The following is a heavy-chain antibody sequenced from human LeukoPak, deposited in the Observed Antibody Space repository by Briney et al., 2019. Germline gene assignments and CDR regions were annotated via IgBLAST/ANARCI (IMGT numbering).Heavy chain of an antibody. V-gene: IGHV3-30*02. D-gene: IGHD3-22*01. J-gene: IGHJ4*02. CDR2: IRYDGSNK. Sequence: GGSLRLSCAASGFTFSSYWMSWVRQAPGKGLEWVAFIRYDGSNKYYADSVKGRFTISRDNSKNTLYLQMNSLRAEDTAVYYCAKDWRNSSGRLFDYWGQGTLVTVSS. CDR1: GFTFSSYW. CDR3: AKDWRNSSGRLFDY.